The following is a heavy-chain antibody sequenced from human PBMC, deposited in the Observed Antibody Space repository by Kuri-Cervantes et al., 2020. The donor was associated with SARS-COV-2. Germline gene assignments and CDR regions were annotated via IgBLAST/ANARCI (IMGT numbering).Heavy chain of an antibody. V-gene: IGHV4-34*01. Sequence: SQTLSLTCAVYGGSFSGYYWSWIRQPPGKGLEWIGEINHSGSTNYNPSLKSRVTISVDTSKNQFSLKLSSVTAADTAVYYCARRWSLVGATFSDYWGQGTLVTVSS. J-gene: IGHJ4*02. CDR1: GGSFSGYY. CDR3: ARRWSLVGATFSDY. D-gene: IGHD1-26*01. CDR2: INHSGST.